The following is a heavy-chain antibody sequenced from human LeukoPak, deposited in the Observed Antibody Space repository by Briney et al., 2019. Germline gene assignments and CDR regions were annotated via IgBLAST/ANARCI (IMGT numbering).Heavy chain of an antibody. CDR1: GFTFSIFP. CDR2: ISYDGNNK. Sequence: GGSLRLSCSASGFTFSIFPIHWVRQAPGKGLEWVAVISYDGNNKYYAGSVKGRFTISRDNSKNTLYLQMNSLRAEDTAVYYCARESGVGGEFFFDCWGQGTLVTVSS. J-gene: IGHJ4*02. CDR3: ARESGVGGEFFFDC. V-gene: IGHV3-30-3*01. D-gene: IGHD2-21*01.